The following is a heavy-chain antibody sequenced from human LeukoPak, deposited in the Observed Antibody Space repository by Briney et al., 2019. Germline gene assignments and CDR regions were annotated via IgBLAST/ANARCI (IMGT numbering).Heavy chain of an antibody. V-gene: IGHV1-8*02. CDR1: GYTFTGYY. CDR2: MNPNSGNT. J-gene: IGHJ4*02. Sequence: ASVKVSCKASGYTFTGYYMHWVRQAPGQGLEWMGWMNPNSGNTGYAQKFQGRVTMTRNTSISTAYMELSSLRSEDTAVYYCARSTVYHYWGQGTLVTVSS. D-gene: IGHD5/OR15-5a*01. CDR3: ARSTVYHY.